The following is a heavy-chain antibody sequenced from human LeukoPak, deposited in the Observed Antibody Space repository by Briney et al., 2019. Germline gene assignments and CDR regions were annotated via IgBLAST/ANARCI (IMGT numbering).Heavy chain of an antibody. CDR2: ISGSGGST. V-gene: IGHV3-23*01. CDR1: GFTFSSYA. Sequence: GGSLRLSCAASGFTFSSYAMSWVRQAPGKGLEWVSAISGSGGSTYYADSAKGRFTISRDNAKNSLYLQMNSLRAEDTAVYYCARVTVSEDYYYGMDVWGQGTTVTVSS. CDR3: ARVTVSEDYYYGMDV. J-gene: IGHJ6*02. D-gene: IGHD2-8*01.